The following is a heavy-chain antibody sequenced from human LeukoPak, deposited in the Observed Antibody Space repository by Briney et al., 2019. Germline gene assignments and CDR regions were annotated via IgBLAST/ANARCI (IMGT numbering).Heavy chain of an antibody. Sequence: SETLSLTCTVSGGSISSYYWSWIRQPPGKGLEWIGYIYYSGSTNYNPSLKSRVTISVDTSKNQFSLKLSSVTAADTAVYYCARVTGKWFLYYYMDVWGKGTTVTVSS. V-gene: IGHV4-59*01. D-gene: IGHD3-22*01. CDR2: IYYSGST. CDR1: GGSISSYY. J-gene: IGHJ6*03. CDR3: ARVTGKWFLYYYMDV.